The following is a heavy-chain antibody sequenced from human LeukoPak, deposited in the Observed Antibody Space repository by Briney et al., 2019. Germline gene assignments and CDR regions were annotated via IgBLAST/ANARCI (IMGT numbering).Heavy chain of an antibody. CDR3: ARKGRDGYNYWGPIDY. V-gene: IGHV4-59*01. J-gene: IGHJ4*02. CDR1: GGSISSYY. Sequence: SETLSLTCTVSGGSISSYYWSWIRQPPGKGLEWIGYIYYSGSTNYNPSLKSRVTISVDTSKNQFSLKLSSVTAADTAVYYCARKGRDGYNYWGPIDYWGQGTLVTVSS. D-gene: IGHD5-24*01. CDR2: IYYSGST.